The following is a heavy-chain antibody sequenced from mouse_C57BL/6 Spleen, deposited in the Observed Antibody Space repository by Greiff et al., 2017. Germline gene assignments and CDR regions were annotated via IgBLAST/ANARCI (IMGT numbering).Heavy chain of an antibody. CDR1: GFTFSSYG. V-gene: IGHV5-6*01. J-gene: IGHJ3*01. CDR2: ISSGGSYT. Sequence: EVKLVESGGDLVKPGGSLKLSCAASGFTFSSYGMSWVRQTPDKRLEWVATISSGGSYTYYPDSVKGRFTISRDNAKNTLYRQKSSLKAEDTAMYYCARHKEDYDVWFAYWGQGTLVTVSA. D-gene: IGHD2-4*01. CDR3: ARHKEDYDVWFAY.